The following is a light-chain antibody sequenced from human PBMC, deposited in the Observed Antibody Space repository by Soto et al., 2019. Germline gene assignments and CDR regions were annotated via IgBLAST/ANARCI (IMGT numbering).Light chain of an antibody. CDR2: ATS. CDR3: QQSYSTPQT. Sequence: DIQMTQSPSALSASVGDRVTITCRASQSIDSYLHWYQQTPGRAPKLLIYATSILQSGVPSRFSGSGSGTDFTLTISSPQPEDSATYYCQQSYSTPQTFGQGTKVDIK. V-gene: IGKV1-39*01. CDR1: QSIDSY. J-gene: IGKJ1*01.